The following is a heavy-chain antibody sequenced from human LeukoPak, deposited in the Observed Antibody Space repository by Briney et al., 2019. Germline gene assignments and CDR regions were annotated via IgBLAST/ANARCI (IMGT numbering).Heavy chain of an antibody. CDR1: GFXFSSYD. V-gene: IGHV3-48*03. D-gene: IGHD6-13*01. CDR2: ISSSGTTI. Sequence: PGGSLRLSCAASGFXFSSYDMTWVRQAPGKGLKWLSYISSSGTTIYYADSVRGRFTISRDNAKNSLYLQMNSLRVEDTAVYYCASNSNNWHNYFDYWGQGTFVTVSS. CDR3: ASNSNNWHNYFDY. J-gene: IGHJ4*02.